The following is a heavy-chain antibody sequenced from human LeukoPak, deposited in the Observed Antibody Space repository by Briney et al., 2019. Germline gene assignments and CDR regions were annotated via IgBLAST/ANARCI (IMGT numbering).Heavy chain of an antibody. Sequence: ASVKVSCKASGYTFTGYYMHWVRQAPGQGLEWMGWINPNSGGTNCAQKFQGRVTMTRDTSISTAYMELSRLRSDDTAVYYCARSAVAVAGLNWFDPWGQGALVTVSS. J-gene: IGHJ5*02. V-gene: IGHV1-2*02. CDR2: INPNSGGT. D-gene: IGHD6-19*01. CDR3: ARSAVAVAGLNWFDP. CDR1: GYTFTGYY.